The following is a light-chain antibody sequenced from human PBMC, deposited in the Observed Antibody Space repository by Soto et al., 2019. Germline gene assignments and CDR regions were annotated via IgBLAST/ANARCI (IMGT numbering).Light chain of an antibody. Sequence: DIQMTQSPSSVAASIGDRVTITCRASQGIRNWLAWYQQTPGKAPELLIFAASSMQSGVPSRFSGRGSGTEFTLTIDSLQPEDFATYYCQPTDSFPLSFGGGTKVEFK. J-gene: IGKJ4*01. CDR1: QGIRNW. CDR3: QPTDSFPLS. CDR2: AAS. V-gene: IGKV1D-12*01.